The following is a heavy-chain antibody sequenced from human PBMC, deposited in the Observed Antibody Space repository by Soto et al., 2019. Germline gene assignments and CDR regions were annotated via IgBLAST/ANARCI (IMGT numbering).Heavy chain of an antibody. CDR1: TFTFSSYW. CDR2: INTGGTTT. D-gene: IGHD2-21*01. V-gene: IGHV3-74*01. J-gene: IGHJ4*02. Sequence: EVQLVESGGGLVQPGGSLRLSCAASTFTFSSYWMHWVRQAPGQGLVWVSRINTGGTTTTYADSVKGRCTTSRDNAANNLYLQMNSLRAEDTAVYSCASVPTGKFGVWNYWGQGTLVTVSS. CDR3: ASVPTGKFGVWNY.